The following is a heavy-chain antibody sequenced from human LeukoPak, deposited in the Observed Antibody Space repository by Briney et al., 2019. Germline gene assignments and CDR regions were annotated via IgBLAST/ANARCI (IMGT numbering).Heavy chain of an antibody. Sequence: GRSLRLSCAASGFTFSSYGMHWVRQAPGKGLEWVAVTWPDGSKKYYADSVKGRFTISRDNSKNTLWLQMNSLRAEDTGLYYCASAAGAFDFWGQGTMVTVSS. J-gene: IGHJ3*01. CDR2: TWPDGSKK. CDR1: GFTFSSYG. V-gene: IGHV3-33*08. D-gene: IGHD6-13*01. CDR3: ASAAGAFDF.